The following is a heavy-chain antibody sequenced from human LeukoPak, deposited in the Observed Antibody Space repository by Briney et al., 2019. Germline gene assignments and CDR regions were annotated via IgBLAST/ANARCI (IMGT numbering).Heavy chain of an antibody. CDR3: AKWGFLEWLLSMFDY. CDR1: GFTVITND. J-gene: IGHJ4*02. CDR2: LYSDGNT. D-gene: IGHD3-3*01. Sequence: GGSLRLSCAASGFTVITNDMTWVRQAPGKGLEWVSVLYSDGNTKYADSVQGRFTISRDNSKNTVYLQMNSLRVEDTAVYYCAKWGFLEWLLSMFDYWGQGTLVTVSS. V-gene: IGHV3-53*01.